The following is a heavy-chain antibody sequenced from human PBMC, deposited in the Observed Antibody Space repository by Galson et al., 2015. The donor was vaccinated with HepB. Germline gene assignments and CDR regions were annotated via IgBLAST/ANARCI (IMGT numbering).Heavy chain of an antibody. Sequence: SCKASGYTFTSYYMHWVRQAPGQGLEWMGIINPSGGSTSYAQKFQGRVTMTRDTSTSTVYMELGSLRSEDTAVYYCALRITMVQGVIINDAFDIWGQGTMVTVSS. J-gene: IGHJ3*02. V-gene: IGHV1-46*03. CDR1: GYTFTSYY. CDR3: ALRITMVQGVIINDAFDI. CDR2: INPSGGST. D-gene: IGHD3-10*01.